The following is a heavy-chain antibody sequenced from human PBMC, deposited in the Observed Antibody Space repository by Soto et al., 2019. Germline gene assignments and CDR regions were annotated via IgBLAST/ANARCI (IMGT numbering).Heavy chain of an antibody. Sequence: SETLSLTCTVSGGSISSSSYYWGWIRQPPGKGLEWIGSIYYSGSTYYNPSLKSRVTISVDTSKNQFSLKLSSVTAADTAVYYCAIAGGYCSSTSCYAQRYYYYYYMDVWGKGTTVTVSS. CDR3: AIAGGYCSSTSCYAQRYYYYYYMDV. CDR2: IYYSGST. J-gene: IGHJ6*03. D-gene: IGHD2-2*01. V-gene: IGHV4-39*01. CDR1: GGSISSSSYY.